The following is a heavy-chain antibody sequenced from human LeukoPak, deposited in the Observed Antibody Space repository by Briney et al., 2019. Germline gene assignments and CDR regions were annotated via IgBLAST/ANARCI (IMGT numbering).Heavy chain of an antibody. CDR3: TTDLRWELPPLDY. J-gene: IGHJ4*02. CDR2: ISSSSSYI. Sequence: SSISSSSSYIYYADSVKGRFTISRDNAKNSLYLQMNSLRAEDTAVYYCTTDLRWELPPLDYWGQGTLVTVSS. D-gene: IGHD1-26*01. V-gene: IGHV3-21*01.